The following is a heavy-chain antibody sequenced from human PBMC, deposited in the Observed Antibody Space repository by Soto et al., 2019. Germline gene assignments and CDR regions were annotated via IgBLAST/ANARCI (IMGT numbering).Heavy chain of an antibody. CDR1: GYTLTDLS. D-gene: IGHD6-6*01. CDR3: ATDAYPARGGNWFDP. V-gene: IGHV1-24*01. CDR2: FDPEDGET. J-gene: IGHJ5*02. Sequence: EASVKVSCKVSGYTLTDLSMHWVRQAPGKGLEWMGGFDPEDGETIYAQKFQSRVTMTEDTSTDTAYMELSSLRSEDTAVYYCATDAYPARGGNWFDPWGQGTLVPVPQ.